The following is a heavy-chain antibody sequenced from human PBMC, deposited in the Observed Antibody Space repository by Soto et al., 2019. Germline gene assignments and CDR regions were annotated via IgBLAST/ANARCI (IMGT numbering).Heavy chain of an antibody. Sequence: ASVKVSCKVSGYTLTELSMHWVRQAPGKGLEWMGGFDPEDGETIYAQKFQGRVTMTEDTSTDTAYMELSSLRSEDTAVYYCATVSAEMGGVIMLLAYWGQGTLVTVSS. J-gene: IGHJ4*02. CDR1: GYTLTELS. CDR2: FDPEDGET. V-gene: IGHV1-24*01. CDR3: ATVSAEMGGVIMLLAY. D-gene: IGHD3-10*01.